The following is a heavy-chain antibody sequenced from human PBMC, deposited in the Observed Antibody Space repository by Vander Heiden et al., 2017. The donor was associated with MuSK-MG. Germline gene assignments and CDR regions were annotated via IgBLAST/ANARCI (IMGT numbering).Heavy chain of an antibody. CDR1: GFTFSSSA. CDR2: MSDSGGDT. D-gene: IGHD3-10*01. J-gene: IGHJ1*01. V-gene: IGHV3-23*04. Sequence: EVQLVESGGGLVQPGGSLRLSCAASGFTFSSSAMSWVRQAPGKGLEWVSAMSDSGGDTYYADSVKGRFTISRDNSKNMLFLQTNSLRADDTAVYYCASHYGAGSYYNYFQHWGQGTLVTVS. CDR3: ASHYGAGSYYNYFQH.